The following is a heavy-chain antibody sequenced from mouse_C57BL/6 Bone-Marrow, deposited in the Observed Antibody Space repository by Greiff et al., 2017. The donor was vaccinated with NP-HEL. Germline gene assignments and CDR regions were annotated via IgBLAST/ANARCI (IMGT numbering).Heavy chain of an antibody. V-gene: IGHV1-4*01. Sequence: QVQLKESGAELARPGASVKMSCKASGYTFTSHTMHWVKQRPGQGLEWIGYINPSSGYTKYNQKFKDKATLTADKSSSPAYMQLSSLTSEDSAVYYCARKVSYYNDAMDYWGQGTSVTVSS. D-gene: IGHD1-1*01. CDR3: ARKVSYYNDAMDY. J-gene: IGHJ4*01. CDR1: GYTFTSHT. CDR2: INPSSGYT.